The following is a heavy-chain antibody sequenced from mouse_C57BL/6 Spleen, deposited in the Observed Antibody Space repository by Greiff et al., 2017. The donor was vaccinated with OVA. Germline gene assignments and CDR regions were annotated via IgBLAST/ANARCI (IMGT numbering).Heavy chain of an antibody. CDR3: ARDQDDGYYDVDY. CDR2: ISYDGSN. J-gene: IGHJ2*01. D-gene: IGHD2-3*01. V-gene: IGHV3-6*01. CDR1: GYSITSGYY. Sequence: EESGPGLVKPSQSLSLTCSVTGYSITSGYYWNWIRQFPGNKLEWMGYISYDGSNNYNPSLKNRISITRDTSKNQFFLKLNSVTTEDTATYYCARDQDDGYYDVDYWGQGTTLTVSS.